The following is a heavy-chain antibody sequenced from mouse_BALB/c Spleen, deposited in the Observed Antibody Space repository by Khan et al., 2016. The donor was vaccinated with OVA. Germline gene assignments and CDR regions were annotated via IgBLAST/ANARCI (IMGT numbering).Heavy chain of an antibody. CDR3: VRRNWVAY. V-gene: IGHV10-1*02. CDR2: IRSKSNNYAT. J-gene: IGHJ3*01. CDR1: GFTFNTYA. Sequence: EVELVESGGGLVQPKGSLKLSCAASGFTFNTYAMYWVRQAPGKGLEWVARIRSKSNNYATYYADSVKDRFTISRDDSQSMLYLQMNNLKTEDTAMYYCVRRNWVAYWGQGTLVTVSA.